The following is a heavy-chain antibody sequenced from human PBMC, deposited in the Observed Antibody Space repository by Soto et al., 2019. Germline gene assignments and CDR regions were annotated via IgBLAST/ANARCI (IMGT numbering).Heavy chain of an antibody. CDR2: IWYDGSNK. V-gene: IGHV3-33*01. CDR1: GFTCSSYG. D-gene: IGHD3-22*01. J-gene: IGHJ4*02. Sequence: QVQLVESGGGVVQPGRSLRLSCAASGFTCSSYGMHWVRQAPGKGLEWVAVIWYDGSNKYYADSVKGRFTISRDNSKNTLYLQMNSLRAEDTAVYYCARESPDSSGYYYWGQGTLVTVSS. CDR3: ARESPDSSGYYY.